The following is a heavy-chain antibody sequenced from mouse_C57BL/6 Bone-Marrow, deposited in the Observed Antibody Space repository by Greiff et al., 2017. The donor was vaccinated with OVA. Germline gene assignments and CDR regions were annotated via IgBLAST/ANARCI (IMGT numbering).Heavy chain of an antibody. Sequence: EVKVVESGPGMVKPSQSLSLTCTVTGYSITSGYYWHWIRHFPGNKLEWMGYISYSGSTNYNPSLKSRISITHATSKNHFFLKLNSVTTEDTATYYCARELRFYYFDYWGQGTTLTVSS. D-gene: IGHD1-1*01. J-gene: IGHJ2*01. V-gene: IGHV3-1*01. CDR3: ARELRFYYFDY. CDR1: GYSITSGYY. CDR2: ISYSGST.